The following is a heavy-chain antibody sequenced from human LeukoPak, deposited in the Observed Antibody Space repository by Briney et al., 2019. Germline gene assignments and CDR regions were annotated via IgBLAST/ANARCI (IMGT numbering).Heavy chain of an antibody. D-gene: IGHD3-10*01. CDR2: IKQGGSEI. V-gene: IGHV3-7*01. CDR1: GFTFSRFW. Sequence: GGSLRLSCSASGFTFSRFWMSWVRQAPGKGLEYVALIKQGGSEIYHMDSVKGRFTISRDDATNSLYLQMNSLRVEDTALYYCARDREFESDSKGDYWGQGTLVTVSS. J-gene: IGHJ4*02. CDR3: ARDREFESDSKGDY.